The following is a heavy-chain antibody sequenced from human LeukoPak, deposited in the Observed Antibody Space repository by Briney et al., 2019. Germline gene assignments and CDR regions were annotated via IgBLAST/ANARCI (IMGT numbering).Heavy chain of an antibody. J-gene: IGHJ4*02. CDR3: ARVPLKYYYDSSGYYDY. CDR1: GGTFSSYA. D-gene: IGHD3-22*01. Sequence: SVKVSCTASGGTFSSYAISWVRQAPGQGLEWMGGIIPIFGTANYAQKFQGRVTITADESTSTAYMELSSLRSEDTAVYYCARVPLKYYYDSSGYYDYWGQGTLVTVSS. V-gene: IGHV1-69*13. CDR2: IIPIFGTA.